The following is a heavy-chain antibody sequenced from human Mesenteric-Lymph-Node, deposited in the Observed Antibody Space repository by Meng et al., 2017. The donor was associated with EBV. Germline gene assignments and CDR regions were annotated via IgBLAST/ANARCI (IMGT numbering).Heavy chain of an antibody. Sequence: LQESGPGLVKPSETLSLTCIVSGGSISTYYWNWIRQPPGKGLEWIGYVYISGSTNFQSSLYNPSLNSRVTISADTSRNQVSLKLTSVTAADTAVYYCARDTSFQHWGQGTLVTVSS. CDR1: GGSISTYY. J-gene: IGHJ1*01. CDR3: ARDTSFQH. CDR2: VYISGST. V-gene: IGHV4-59*01.